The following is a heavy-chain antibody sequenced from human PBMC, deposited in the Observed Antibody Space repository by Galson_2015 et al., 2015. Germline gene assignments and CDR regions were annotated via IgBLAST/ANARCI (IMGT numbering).Heavy chain of an antibody. CDR3: ARTWASTGRGVIGSFDF. D-gene: IGHD3-10*01. J-gene: IGHJ3*01. CDR1: GYTFTSYG. V-gene: IGHV1-18*01. CDR2: ISAYNGNT. Sequence: SVKVSCKASGYTFTSYGISWVRQAPGQGLEWMGWISAYNGNTNYAQKLQGRVTMTTDTSTSTAYMELRSLRSDDTAVYYCARTWASTGRGVIGSFDFWGQGTMVTVSS.